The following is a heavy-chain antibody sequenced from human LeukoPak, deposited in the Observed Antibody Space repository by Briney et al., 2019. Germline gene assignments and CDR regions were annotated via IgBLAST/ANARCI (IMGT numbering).Heavy chain of an antibody. CDR1: GFTFSSYA. CDR2: ISYDGSNK. J-gene: IGHJ4*02. Sequence: GGSLRLSCAASGFTFSSYAMHWVRQAPGKGLEWVAVISYDGSNKYYADSVKGRFTTSRDNSKNTLYLQMNSLRAEDTAVYYCARDRILWFGLYYFDYWGQGTLVTVSS. D-gene: IGHD3-10*01. V-gene: IGHV3-30-3*01. CDR3: ARDRILWFGLYYFDY.